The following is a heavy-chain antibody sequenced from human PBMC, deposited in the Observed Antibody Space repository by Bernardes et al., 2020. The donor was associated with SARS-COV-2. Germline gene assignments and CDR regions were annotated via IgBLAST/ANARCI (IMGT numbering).Heavy chain of an antibody. CDR1: GYSISSGGYY. V-gene: IGHV4-31*03. D-gene: IGHD3-22*01. Sequence: SLSLPCTVSGYSISSGGYYWSWIRQHPGKGLEWIGYIYYSGSTYYNPSLKSRVTISVDTSKNQFSLKLSSVTAADTAVYYCAAHDSSGYFACWGQGTRVTVSS. CDR2: IYYSGST. CDR3: AAHDSSGYFAC. J-gene: IGHJ4*02.